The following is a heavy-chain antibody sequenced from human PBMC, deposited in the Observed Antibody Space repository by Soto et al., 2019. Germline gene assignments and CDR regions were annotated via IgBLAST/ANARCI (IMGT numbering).Heavy chain of an antibody. CDR1: GFTFSSYA. V-gene: IGHV3-23*01. J-gene: IGHJ5*02. CDR3: EKDLWLDGFDP. D-gene: IGHD6-19*01. CDR2: ISGRGGIT. Sequence: EVQLLESGGGLVQPGGSLRLSCAASGFTFSSYAMSWVRQAPGKGLEWVSAISGRGGITYYADSVKGRFTISRGNYNDSLYLQMNGLSAEDTDVYYCEKDLWLDGFDPWGKGTLVTVSA.